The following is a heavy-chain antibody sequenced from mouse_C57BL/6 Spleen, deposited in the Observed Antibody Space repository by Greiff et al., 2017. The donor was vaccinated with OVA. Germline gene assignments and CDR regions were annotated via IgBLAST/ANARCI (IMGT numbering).Heavy chain of an antibody. V-gene: IGHV1-22*01. CDR2: INPNNGGT. CDR3: AREDGWLLRYFDY. CDR1: GYTFTDYN. D-gene: IGHD2-3*01. Sequence: VQLQQSGPELVKPGASVKMSCKASGYTFTDYNMHWVKQSHGKSLEWIGYINPNNGGTSYNQKFKGQATLTVNKSSSTAYMELRSLTSEDSAVYYCAREDGWLLRYFDYWGQGTTLTVSS. J-gene: IGHJ2*01.